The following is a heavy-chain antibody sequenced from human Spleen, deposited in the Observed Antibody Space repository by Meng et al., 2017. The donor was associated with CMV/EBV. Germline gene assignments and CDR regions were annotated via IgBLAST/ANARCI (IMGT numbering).Heavy chain of an antibody. Sequence: SETLSLTCTVSGGSISSSGYYGVWIRQPPGKGLEWIGEINHSGSTNYNPSLKSRVTISVDTSKNQFSLKLSSVTAADTAVYYCARGRGLRTSCYPNWGQGTLVTVSS. CDR2: INHSGST. V-gene: IGHV4-39*07. J-gene: IGHJ4*02. CDR1: GGSISSSGYY. D-gene: IGHD2-2*01. CDR3: ARGRGLRTSCYPN.